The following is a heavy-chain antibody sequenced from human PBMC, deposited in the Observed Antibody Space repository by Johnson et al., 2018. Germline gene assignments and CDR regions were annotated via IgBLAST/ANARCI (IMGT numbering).Heavy chain of an antibody. Sequence: VQLVESGGGLVQPGRSLRLSCAASGFTFDDYAMHWVRQAPGKGLEWVSYISSSSSTIYYADSVKGRFTISRDNSKNTLYLQMNSLRAEDTAIYYCASPLTGGHDAFDIWGQGTMVTVSS. D-gene: IGHD7-27*01. CDR2: ISSSSSTI. J-gene: IGHJ3*02. CDR3: ASPLTGGHDAFDI. V-gene: IGHV3-48*01. CDR1: GFTFDDYA.